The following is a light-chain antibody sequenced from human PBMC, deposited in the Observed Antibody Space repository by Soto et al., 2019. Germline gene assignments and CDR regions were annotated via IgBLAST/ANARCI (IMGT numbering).Light chain of an antibody. CDR1: RFNIGRNT. J-gene: IGLJ2*01. Sequence: QSLLTQPPSASGTPGQRVTISCSGSRFNIGRNTVNWYQQLPGSAPKLLIYSNNQRPSGVPDRFSGSRSGTSASLAISGLQSEDEADYYCAAWDDSLNGVVFGGGTKVTVL. CDR3: AAWDDSLNGVV. V-gene: IGLV1-44*01. CDR2: SNN.